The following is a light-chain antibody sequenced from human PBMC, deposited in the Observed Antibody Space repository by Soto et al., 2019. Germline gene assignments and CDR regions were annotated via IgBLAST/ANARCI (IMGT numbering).Light chain of an antibody. V-gene: IGKV1-27*01. Sequence: DIQITQSPSSLTASVGDRVTITCRASQTIGKYLVWYQQKAGKVPKLLIYGASTLHSGVPSRFSGSGSGTYCTLTITSLQPGDFATYYCQKYDTVPWTFGQGTKVVIK. CDR1: QTIGKY. J-gene: IGKJ1*01. CDR3: QKYDTVPWT. CDR2: GAS.